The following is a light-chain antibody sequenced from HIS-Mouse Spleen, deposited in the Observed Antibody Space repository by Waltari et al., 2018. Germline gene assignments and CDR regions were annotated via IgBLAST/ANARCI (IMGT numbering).Light chain of an antibody. V-gene: IGLV2-14*01. Sequence: QSALTQPASVSGSPGQSITISCTGTSRDVGCYNYVSWYQPHPGQPPKLMIYEVSNRPSGVSNRFSGSKSGNTASLTISGLQAEDEADYYCSSYTSSSTLVFGGGTKLTVL. CDR2: EVS. CDR3: SSYTSSSTLV. CDR1: SRDVGCYNY. J-gene: IGLJ3*02.